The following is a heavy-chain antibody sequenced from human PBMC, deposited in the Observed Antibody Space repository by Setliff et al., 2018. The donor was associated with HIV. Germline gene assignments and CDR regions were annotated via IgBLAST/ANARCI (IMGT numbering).Heavy chain of an antibody. CDR2: LDPEDGET. J-gene: IGHJ4*01. D-gene: IGHD1-26*01. Sequence: GASVKVSCKASGFTFKDYYMHWVQQAPGKGLEWMGRLDPEDGETIYAEKFLGRVTISTDMSTDTVLMEVNNLRSEDTAVYFCARVGSSPPEYFGYWGQGTLVTVSS. CDR3: ARVGSSPPEYFGY. V-gene: IGHV1-69-2*01. CDR1: GFTFKDYY.